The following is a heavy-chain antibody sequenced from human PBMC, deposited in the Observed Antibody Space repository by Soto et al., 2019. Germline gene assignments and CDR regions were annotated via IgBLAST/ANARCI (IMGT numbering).Heavy chain of an antibody. CDR3: AKGVPGIAVAGTGYFQH. Sequence: GGSLRLSCAASGFNFSSYAMSWVRQAPGKGLEWVSGISGSGDSTYYADSVKGRFTISRDNSKKTVYLQMNSLRAEDTAVYYCAKGVPGIAVAGTGYFQHWGQGTLVTVSS. CDR2: ISGSGDST. D-gene: IGHD6-19*01. V-gene: IGHV3-23*01. CDR1: GFNFSSYA. J-gene: IGHJ1*01.